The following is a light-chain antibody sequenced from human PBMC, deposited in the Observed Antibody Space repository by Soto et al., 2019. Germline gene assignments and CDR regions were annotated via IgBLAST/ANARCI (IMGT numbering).Light chain of an antibody. CDR3: QRYNNWPS. J-gene: IGKJ3*01. V-gene: IGKV1-9*01. Sequence: DIQMTQSPSTLSASVGDRVTITCRASQGISSYLAWYQQKPGQAPKLLIYAASTLQSGVPSRFSGSGSGTDFTLTISSLQSEDFAVYYCQRYNNWPSFGPGTKVDIK. CDR2: AAS. CDR1: QGISSY.